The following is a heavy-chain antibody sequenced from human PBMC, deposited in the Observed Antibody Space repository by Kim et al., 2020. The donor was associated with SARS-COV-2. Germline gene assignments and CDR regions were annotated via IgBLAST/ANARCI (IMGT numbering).Heavy chain of an antibody. V-gene: IGHV3-23*01. Sequence: GGSLRLSCAASGFTFNNYAMTWVRQAPGKGLEWVSTISGSGGKIYYADSVKGRFTISRDNSKNTLYLHMNSLRAEDTAVYYCAKLPEERRVWFDPWGQGTLVTVSS. J-gene: IGHJ5*02. CDR3: AKLPEERRVWFDP. D-gene: IGHD1-1*01. CDR2: ISGSGGKI. CDR1: GFTFNNYA.